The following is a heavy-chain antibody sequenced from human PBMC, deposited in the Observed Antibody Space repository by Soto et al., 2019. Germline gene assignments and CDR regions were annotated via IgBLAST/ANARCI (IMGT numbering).Heavy chain of an antibody. Sequence: GASVKVSCKASGYSFTSYAIYWVRQAPGQRLEWVGWINAGNGNTKYSQKLQGRVTFTGDTSASTAHMELSSLRSEDTAVYFCARGVENIVVVLDVFGYYGMDVWGQGTTVPVSS. CDR1: GYSFTSYA. J-gene: IGHJ6*02. CDR3: ARGVENIVVVLDVFGYYGMDV. CDR2: INAGNGNT. V-gene: IGHV1-3*01. D-gene: IGHD2-2*01.